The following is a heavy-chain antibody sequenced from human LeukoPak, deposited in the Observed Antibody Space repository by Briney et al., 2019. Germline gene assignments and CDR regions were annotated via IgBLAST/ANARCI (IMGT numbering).Heavy chain of an antibody. CDR1: GGSISSYY. V-gene: IGHV4-59*01. J-gene: IGHJ4*02. CDR2: IYYSGST. D-gene: IGHD6-19*01. Sequence: SETLSLTCTVSGGSISSYYWSWIRQPPGKGLEWLGYIYYSGSTTYNPSLKSRVTISVDTSKNQFSLKLSSVTAADTAVYYCARDGDGSGWSYYWGQRTLVTVSS. CDR3: ARDGDGSGWSYY.